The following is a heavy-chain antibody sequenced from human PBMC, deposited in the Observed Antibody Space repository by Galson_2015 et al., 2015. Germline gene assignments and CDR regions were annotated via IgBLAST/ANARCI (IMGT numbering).Heavy chain of an antibody. Sequence: ETLSLTCTVSGGSISSYYWSWIRQPPGKGLEWIGYIYYSGSTNYNPSLKSRVTISVDTSKNQFSLKLSSVTAADTAVYYCARERVGIVVVPAAESCMDVWGKGTTVTVSS. J-gene: IGHJ6*03. D-gene: IGHD2-2*03. CDR2: IYYSGST. CDR1: GGSISSYY. CDR3: ARERVGIVVVPAAESCMDV. V-gene: IGHV4-59*12.